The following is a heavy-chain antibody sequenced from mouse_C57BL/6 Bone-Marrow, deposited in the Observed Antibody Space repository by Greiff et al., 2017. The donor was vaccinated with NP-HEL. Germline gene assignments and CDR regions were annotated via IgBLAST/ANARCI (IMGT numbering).Heavy chain of an antibody. J-gene: IGHJ3*01. CDR3: ARNGGYYGAWFAY. CDR1: GVSGTSDA. V-gene: IGHV2-9-1*01. CDR2: RWKGGGT. D-gene: IGHD1-1*01. Sequence: VQRVESGPGLVAPSQSRSSTGTVAGVSGTSDARSGGRQPAGKGREGRGVRWKGGGTNYNSALKSRLSISKDNSKSQVFLKMNSLQTDDTDRYYCARNGGYYGAWFAYWGQGTLVTVSA.